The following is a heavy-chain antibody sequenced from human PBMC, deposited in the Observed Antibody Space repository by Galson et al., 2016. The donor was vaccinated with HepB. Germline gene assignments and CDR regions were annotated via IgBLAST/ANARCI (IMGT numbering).Heavy chain of an antibody. Sequence: SLRLSCAASGFTFSNHWMSWVRQAPGKRPEWLANIKTDGSQTWHVGSVEGRFTISRDNAKNSLYLQMYSLTVEDTAVYYCLRDDNYGDYWGQGTLVTVSS. CDR3: LRDDNYGDY. CDR1: GFTFSNHW. D-gene: IGHD5-24*01. J-gene: IGHJ4*02. V-gene: IGHV3-7*01. CDR2: IKTDGSQT.